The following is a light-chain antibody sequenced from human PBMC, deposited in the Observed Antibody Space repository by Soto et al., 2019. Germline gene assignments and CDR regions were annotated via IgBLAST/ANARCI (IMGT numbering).Light chain of an antibody. Sequence: QSVLTQPPSASGTPGQTVTISCSGRFSNIGSNFIYWYQQLPGTAPKLHIYRNNERPSGVPDRFSASKSGTSASLAISGLRSEDEADYHCAAWDDSLSGVVFGGGTKVTVL. V-gene: IGLV1-47*01. CDR3: AAWDDSLSGVV. J-gene: IGLJ3*02. CDR1: FSNIGSNF. CDR2: RNN.